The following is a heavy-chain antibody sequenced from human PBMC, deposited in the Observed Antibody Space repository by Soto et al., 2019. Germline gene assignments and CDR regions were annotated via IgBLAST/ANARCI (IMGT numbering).Heavy chain of an antibody. CDR2: ISFYNGNT. Sequence: QVQLVQSGGEVRKPGASVKVSCKASGDTITNYGISWVRQAPGQGIEWMGWISFYNGNTKYAQNRQGRVNLTTDTSTSTAYMELRSLRSDDTAVYYCASATSIAVAGKESWGQGTLVTVSS. V-gene: IGHV1-18*01. CDR1: GDTITNYG. CDR3: ASATSIAVAGKES. D-gene: IGHD6-19*01. J-gene: IGHJ4*02.